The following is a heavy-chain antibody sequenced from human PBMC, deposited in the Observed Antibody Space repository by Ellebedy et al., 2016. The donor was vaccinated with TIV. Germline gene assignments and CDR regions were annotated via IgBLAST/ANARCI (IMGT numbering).Heavy chain of an antibody. CDR3: ARSVPYDAYYHGLDV. J-gene: IGHJ6*02. Sequence: GESLKISCKASGYNFTSYWITWVRQMPGKGLEWMGRIDPSDSYTNYSPSFQGHVTISAAKSISTAYLQWSCLKASDTAMYYCARSVPYDAYYHGLDVWGQGTTVSVSS. CDR2: IDPSDSYT. V-gene: IGHV5-10-1*01. D-gene: IGHD5-12*01. CDR1: GYNFTSYW.